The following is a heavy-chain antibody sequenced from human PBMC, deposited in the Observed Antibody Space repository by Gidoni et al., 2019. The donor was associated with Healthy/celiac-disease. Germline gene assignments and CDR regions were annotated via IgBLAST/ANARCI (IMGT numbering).Heavy chain of an antibody. J-gene: IGHJ3*02. V-gene: IGHV3-53*01. D-gene: IGHD3-22*01. Sequence: EVQLVESGGGLIQPGGSLRLYCADYGFTVSSHYMLWVRQAPGRGLEWVSVIYIGGSTYYADSVKGRFTISRDNSKNTLYLQMNSLRAEDTAVYYCARDHNPTYYYDSSSPLAFDIWGQGTMVTVSS. CDR3: ARDHNPTYYYDSSSPLAFDI. CDR1: GFTVSSHY. CDR2: IYIGGST.